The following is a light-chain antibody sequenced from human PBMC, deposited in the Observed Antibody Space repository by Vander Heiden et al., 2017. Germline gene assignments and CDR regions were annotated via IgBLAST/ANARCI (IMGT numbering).Light chain of an antibody. Sequence: YVPTQPPSVSVAPGQTARIPCGASNIGSKSVHWYQQKPGQAPVLVVYDDNDRPSGIPERFSGSNSGNTATTTISRVDAGDEADYYCQVWESSSGYHDVFGAGTRVTVL. CDR3: QVWESSSGYHDV. J-gene: IGLJ1*01. CDR1: NIGSKS. V-gene: IGLV3-21*02. CDR2: DDN.